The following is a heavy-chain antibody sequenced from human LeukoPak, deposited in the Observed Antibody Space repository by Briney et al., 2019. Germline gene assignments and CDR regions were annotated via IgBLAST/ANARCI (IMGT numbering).Heavy chain of an antibody. D-gene: IGHD3-22*01. CDR1: GFTFTNAW. CDR2: IYSGGAT. CDR3: ARGYDSGGYY. J-gene: IGHJ4*02. Sequence: GGSLRLSCAASGFTFTNAWMSWVRQAPGKGLEWVSVIYSGGATYYADSVKGRFTISRDKSKNTLYLQMNSLRAEDTAVYYCARGYDSGGYYWGQGTLVTVSS. V-gene: IGHV3-66*01.